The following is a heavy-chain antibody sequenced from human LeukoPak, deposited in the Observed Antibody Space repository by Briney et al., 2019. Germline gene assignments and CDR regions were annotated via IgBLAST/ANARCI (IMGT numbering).Heavy chain of an antibody. CDR1: GFTFSSYW. D-gene: IGHD4-17*01. CDR2: IKQDGSEK. V-gene: IGHV3-7*01. Sequence: GGSLRLSCAASGFTFSSYWMSWVRQAPGKGLEWVANIKQDGSEKYYVDSVKGRFTISRDNAKNSLYLQMNSLRAEDTAVYYCAREEAEYGDYEDYYYYYYMDVWGKGTTVTVSS. CDR3: AREEAEYGDYEDYYYYYYMDV. J-gene: IGHJ6*03.